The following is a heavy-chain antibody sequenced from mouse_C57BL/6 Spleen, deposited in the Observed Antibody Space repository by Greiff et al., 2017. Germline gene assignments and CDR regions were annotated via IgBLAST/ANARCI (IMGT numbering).Heavy chain of an antibody. CDR2: IYPGDGDT. Sequence: VQLQQSGAELVKPGASVKISCKASGYAFSSYWMNWVKQRPGKGLEWIGQIYPGDGDTNYNGKFKGKATLTADKSSSTAYMQLSSLTSEDSAVYFCARFPTTSSPYFAYWGQGTTLTVSS. D-gene: IGHD2-10*01. J-gene: IGHJ2*01. V-gene: IGHV1-80*01. CDR3: ARFPTTSSPYFAY. CDR1: GYAFSSYW.